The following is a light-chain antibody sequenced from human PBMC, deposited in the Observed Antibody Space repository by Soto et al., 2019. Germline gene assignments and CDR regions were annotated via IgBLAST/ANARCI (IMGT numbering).Light chain of an antibody. CDR2: DAA. CDR3: QQRSSWPLLT. CDR1: QSVSNY. J-gene: IGKJ4*01. V-gene: IGKV3-11*01. Sequence: EIVLTQSPATLSLSPGERATLSCRASQSVSNYLAWFQQKPGQAPRLLIYDAANRATGIPARFSGSGSGTDFTLTISSLEPEDFAVYYCQQRSSWPLLTFGGGTKVEI.